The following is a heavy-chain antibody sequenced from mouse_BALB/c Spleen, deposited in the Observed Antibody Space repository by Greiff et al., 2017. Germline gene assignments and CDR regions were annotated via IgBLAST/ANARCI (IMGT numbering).Heavy chain of an antibody. Sequence: QVQLQQSGAELVRPGSSVKISCKASGYAFSSYWMNWVKQRPGQGLEWIGQIYPGDGDTNYNGKFKGKATLTADKSSSTAYMQLSSLTSEDSAVYFCARGIGTTRGAMVYWGQGTSVTVSS. CDR2: IYPGDGDT. CDR3: ARGIGTTRGAMVY. J-gene: IGHJ4*01. D-gene: IGHD1-1*01. V-gene: IGHV1-80*01. CDR1: GYAFSSYW.